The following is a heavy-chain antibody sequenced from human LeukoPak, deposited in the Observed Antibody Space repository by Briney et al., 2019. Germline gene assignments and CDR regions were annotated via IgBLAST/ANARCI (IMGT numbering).Heavy chain of an antibody. Sequence: MPSETLSLTCTVSGGSISSYYWSWIRQPPGKGLEWIGYIYYSGSTNYNPSLKSRVTISVDTSKNQFSLKLSSVTAADTAVYYCARVHIVAAGTGYFQYWGQGTLVTVSS. CDR1: GGSISSYY. CDR2: IYYSGST. D-gene: IGHD6-13*01. J-gene: IGHJ1*01. V-gene: IGHV4-59*08. CDR3: ARVHIVAAGTGYFQY.